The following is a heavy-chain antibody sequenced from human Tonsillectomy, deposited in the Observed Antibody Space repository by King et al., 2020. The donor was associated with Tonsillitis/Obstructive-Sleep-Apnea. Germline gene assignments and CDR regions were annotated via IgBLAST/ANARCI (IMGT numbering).Heavy chain of an antibody. J-gene: IGHJ4*02. CDR3: ARSSPGYSSSWYLDY. CDR2: IYYSGST. Sequence: QVQLQESGPGLVKPSETLSLTCTVSGGSISSYYWSWIRQPPGKGLEWIGYIYYSGSTNYNPSLKSRVTISVDTSKNQFSLKLSSVTAADTAVYYCARSSPGYSSSWYLDYWGQGTLVTVSS. D-gene: IGHD6-13*01. CDR1: GGSISSYY. V-gene: IGHV4-59*08.